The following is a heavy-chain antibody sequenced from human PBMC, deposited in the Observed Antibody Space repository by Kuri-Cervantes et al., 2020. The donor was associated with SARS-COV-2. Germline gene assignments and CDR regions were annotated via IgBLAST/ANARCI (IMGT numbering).Heavy chain of an antibody. CDR1: GGSFSGFY. CDR3: ARDRRITIFGVVGWFDP. CDR2: INNSGST. D-gene: IGHD3-3*01. Sequence: SETLSLTCAVYGGSFSGFYWSWIRQPPGKGLEWVGEINNSGSTNYNPSLKGRVTISVDTSYSQFSLKLNSVTAADTAVYYCARDRRITIFGVVGWFDPWGQGTLVTVSS. J-gene: IGHJ5*02. V-gene: IGHV4-34*01.